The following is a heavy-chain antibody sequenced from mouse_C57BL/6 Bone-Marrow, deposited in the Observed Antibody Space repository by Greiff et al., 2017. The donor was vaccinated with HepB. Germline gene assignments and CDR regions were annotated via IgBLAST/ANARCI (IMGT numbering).Heavy chain of an antibody. J-gene: IGHJ3*01. Sequence: VQLQQSGPGLVQPSPSLSISCTVSGFSLTSYGVHWVRQSPGKGLEWLGVIWSGGSTDYNAAFISRLSISKDNSKSHVFFKMNSLQADDTAIYYCAGSYYYGSSYWFAYWGQGTLVTVSA. V-gene: IGHV2-2*01. CDR1: GFSLTSYG. CDR2: IWSGGST. CDR3: AGSYYYGSSYWFAY. D-gene: IGHD1-1*01.